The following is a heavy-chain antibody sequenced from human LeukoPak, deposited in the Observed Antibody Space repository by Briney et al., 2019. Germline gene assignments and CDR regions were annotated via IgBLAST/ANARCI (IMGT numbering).Heavy chain of an antibody. CDR1: GGSIIRGDYY. Sequence: PSETLSLTCIVSGGSIIRGDYYWSWIRQAPGKGLEWIGYHYYSGTTNYSPSLKSRVDISIDTFGNQFSLRLTSVTAADTAVYYCARGRYYGDYIDYWGQGALVTVSS. CDR3: ARGRYYGDYIDY. CDR2: HYYSGTT. D-gene: IGHD4-17*01. J-gene: IGHJ4*02. V-gene: IGHV4-30-4*01.